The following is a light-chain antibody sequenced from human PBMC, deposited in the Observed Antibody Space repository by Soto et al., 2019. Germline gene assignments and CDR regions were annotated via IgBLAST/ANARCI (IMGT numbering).Light chain of an antibody. J-gene: IGKJ1*01. CDR1: QSINSW. Sequence: DIQMTQSPSTLSASVGDRVTITCRASQSINSWLAWYQQKPGKAPRLLIYDASYLERGVPSKFSGSGSGTEFTLTISDLQPDDLATYNCQQYNSLWTFGQGTKVEI. CDR3: QQYNSLWT. CDR2: DAS. V-gene: IGKV1-5*01.